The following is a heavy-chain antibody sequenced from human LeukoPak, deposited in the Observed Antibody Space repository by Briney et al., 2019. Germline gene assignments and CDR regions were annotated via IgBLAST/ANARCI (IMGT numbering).Heavy chain of an antibody. Sequence: SDTLSLTRIVSGGSIRRGVYFWTWIRPPPGKGLELIGYIYYCGRSYYNPSLRSRATISVDTSKSQFSLNLNSVTAADTALYFCARAILTPSGYVWYFDLWGRGTLVTVSS. CDR3: ARAILTPSGYVWYFDL. CDR1: GGSIRRGVYF. V-gene: IGHV4-31*03. D-gene: IGHD3-3*01. CDR2: IYYCGRS. J-gene: IGHJ2*01.